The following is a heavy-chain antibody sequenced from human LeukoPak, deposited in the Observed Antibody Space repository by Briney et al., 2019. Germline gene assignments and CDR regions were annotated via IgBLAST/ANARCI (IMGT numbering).Heavy chain of an antibody. Sequence: SVKVSCKASGGTFSSYAISWVRQAPGKGLEWMGWVSPSHTTRVYAQDFQGRVTMTADTNTNTVSMELRSLRSDDTAVYFCARDYILPLETDNGDGFAIWGQGTVVTVSS. J-gene: IGHJ3*02. CDR1: GGTFSSYA. V-gene: IGHV1-18*01. CDR3: ARDYILPLETDNGDGFAI. CDR2: VSPSHTTR. D-gene: IGHD3-3*02.